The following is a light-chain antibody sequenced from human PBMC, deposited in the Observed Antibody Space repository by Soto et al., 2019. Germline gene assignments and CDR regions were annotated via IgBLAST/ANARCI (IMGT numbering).Light chain of an antibody. J-gene: IGKJ5*01. V-gene: IGKV3-11*01. CDR2: DAS. Sequence: EIVLTQSPATLSLSPGERATLSCRASQTVSSYLAWYQQKPGQAPRLLIYDASNRATGIPARFSGSGSGTDFTLTISSLEPEEFAVYYCQQRRIWPPITFGQGTRLEI. CDR1: QTVSSY. CDR3: QQRRIWPPIT.